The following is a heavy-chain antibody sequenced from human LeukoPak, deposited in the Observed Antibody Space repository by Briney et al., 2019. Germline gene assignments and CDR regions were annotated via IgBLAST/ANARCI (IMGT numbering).Heavy chain of an antibody. CDR3: ARHPKIAAAGYYYYYMDV. CDR2: INHSGST. CDR1: GGSFSGYY. V-gene: IGHV4-34*01. D-gene: IGHD6-13*01. Sequence: SETLSLTCAVYGGSFSGYYWSWIRQPPGKGLEWIGEINHSGSTNYNPSLKSRVTISVDTSKNQFSLKLSSVAAADTAVYYCARHPKIAAAGYYYYYMDVWGKGTTVTISS. J-gene: IGHJ6*03.